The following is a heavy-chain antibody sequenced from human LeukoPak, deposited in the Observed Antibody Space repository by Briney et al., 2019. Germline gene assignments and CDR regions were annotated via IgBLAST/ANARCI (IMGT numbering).Heavy chain of an antibody. D-gene: IGHD3-3*02. V-gene: IGHV4-38-2*02. CDR3: ARDHIWSGYYYFDY. CDR2: IYPRWSP. CDR1: GYSISSGYY. J-gene: IGHJ4*02. Sequence: PSETLSLTCAVSGYSISSGYYWGWIRQPPGKGLEGIAIIYPRWSPFYNPSLKSRVTISIDTSNNHFSLKLNSVTAADTAVYYCARDHIWSGYYYFDYWGQGTLVTVSS.